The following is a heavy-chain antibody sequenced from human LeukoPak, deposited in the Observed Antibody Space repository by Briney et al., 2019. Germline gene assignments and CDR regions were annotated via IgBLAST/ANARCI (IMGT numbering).Heavy chain of an antibody. J-gene: IGHJ6*02. CDR3: ARYSGSYEVNYYYYYGMDV. CDR2: ISYDGSNK. D-gene: IGHD1-26*01. V-gene: IGHV3-30-3*01. CDR1: GFTFSNYT. Sequence: PGGSLRLSCAASGFTFSNYTIHWVRQAPGKGLEWVAVISYDGSNKYYADSVKGRFTISRDNAKNSLYLQMNSLRAEDTAVYYCARYSGSYEVNYYYYYGMDVWGQGTTVTVSS.